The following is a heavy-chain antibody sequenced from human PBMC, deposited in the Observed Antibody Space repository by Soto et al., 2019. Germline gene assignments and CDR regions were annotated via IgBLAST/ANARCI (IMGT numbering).Heavy chain of an antibody. CDR1: GFTFSSYG. J-gene: IGHJ5*02. D-gene: IGHD4-4*01. CDR2: IWYDGSNK. V-gene: IGHV3-33*01. CDR3: ARDRGDSTVTVFWFDP. Sequence: QVQLVESGGGVVQPGRSLRLSCAASGFTFSSYGMHWVRQAPGKGLEWVAVIWYDGSNKYYADSVKGRFTISRDNSKNTLHLQMNSLRAEDTAVYYCARDRGDSTVTVFWFDPWGQGTLVTVSS.